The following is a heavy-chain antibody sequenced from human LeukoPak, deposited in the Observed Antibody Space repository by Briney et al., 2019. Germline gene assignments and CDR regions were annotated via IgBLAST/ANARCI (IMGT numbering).Heavy chain of an antibody. Sequence: AGSLRLSCAASGFTFSSYSMNWVRQAPGKGLEWVSSISSSSSYIYYADSVKGRFTISRDNAKNSLYLQMNSLRAEDTAVYYCARGGPGSSADWFDPGGQGTLVTVPS. D-gene: IGHD6-6*01. CDR3: ARGGPGSSADWFDP. CDR1: GFTFSSYS. CDR2: ISSSSSYI. V-gene: IGHV3-21*01. J-gene: IGHJ5*02.